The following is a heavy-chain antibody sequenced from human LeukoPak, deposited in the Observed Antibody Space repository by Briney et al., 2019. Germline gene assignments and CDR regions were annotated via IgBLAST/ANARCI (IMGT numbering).Heavy chain of an antibody. J-gene: IGHJ3*02. V-gene: IGHV5-51*01. Sequence: GESLKISCEGSGYSFTSYWIGWVRQMPGKGLEWMGIIYPADSDTRYSPSFQGQVNISADKSISTTYLQWISLKASDTAMYYCARPMTRGQGDAFDIWGQGTMVTVSS. CDR2: IYPADSDT. D-gene: IGHD3-10*01. CDR3: ARPMTRGQGDAFDI. CDR1: GYSFTSYW.